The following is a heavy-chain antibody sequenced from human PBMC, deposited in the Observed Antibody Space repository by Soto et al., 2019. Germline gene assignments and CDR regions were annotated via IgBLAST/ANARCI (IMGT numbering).Heavy chain of an antibody. CDR3: ARQPTTADIDLWFD. CDR2: IFYSGST. V-gene: IGHV4-39*01. Sequence: SETLSLTCNVSGGSISSSRSYWAWIRQPPGKGLEWIANIFYSGSTYYNPSLASRVTVSVDTSKNQFSLKLSSVTAADTAVYYCARQPTTADIDLWFD. CDR1: GGSISSSRSY. D-gene: IGHD2-2*01. J-gene: IGHJ5*02.